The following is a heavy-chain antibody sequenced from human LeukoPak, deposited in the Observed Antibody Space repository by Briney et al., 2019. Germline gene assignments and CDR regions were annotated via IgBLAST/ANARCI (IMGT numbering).Heavy chain of an antibody. CDR2: ISGSGGST. D-gene: IGHD3-9*01. Sequence: PGGSLRLSCAASGLTFSSYAMTWVRQAPGKGLEWVSSISGSGGSTYYADSVKGRFTFSRDNSKNTLYLQMNGLRAEDTAVYYCAKLRGTQLRYFDIDYWGQGILVTVSS. CDR3: AKLRGTQLRYFDIDY. CDR1: GLTFSSYA. J-gene: IGHJ4*02. V-gene: IGHV3-23*01.